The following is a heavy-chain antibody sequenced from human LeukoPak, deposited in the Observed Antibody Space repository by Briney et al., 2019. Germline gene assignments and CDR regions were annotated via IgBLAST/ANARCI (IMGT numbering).Heavy chain of an antibody. CDR2: ISGSGGST. J-gene: IGHJ4*02. V-gene: IGHV3-23*01. D-gene: IGHD3-9*01. CDR3: AKVQDYDILTGYYIAGGYFDY. CDR1: GFTFSTYA. Sequence: GGSLRLSCAASGFTFSTYAMSWVRQAPGKGLEWVSTISGSGGSTYYADSVKGRFTISRDNFKNTLYLQMNSLRAEDTAIYYCAKVQDYDILTGYYIAGGYFDYWGQGTLVTVSS.